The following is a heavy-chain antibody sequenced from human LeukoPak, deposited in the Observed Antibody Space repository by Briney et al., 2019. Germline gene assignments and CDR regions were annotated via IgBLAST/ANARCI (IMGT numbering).Heavy chain of an antibody. CDR2: INPNSGGT. D-gene: IGHD6-13*01. CDR3: ARDGDSSSWHGIDP. V-gene: IGHV1-2*02. J-gene: IGHJ5*02. CDR1: GYTFTSNY. Sequence: GASVKVSCKAFGYTFTSNYMHWVRQAPGQGLEWMGWINPNSGGTNYAQKFQGRVTMTRDTSISTAYMELSRLRSDDTAVYYCARDGDSSSWHGIDPWGQGTLVTVSS.